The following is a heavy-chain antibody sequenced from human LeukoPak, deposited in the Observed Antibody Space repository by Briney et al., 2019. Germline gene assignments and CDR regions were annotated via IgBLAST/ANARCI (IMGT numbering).Heavy chain of an antibody. Sequence: SVKVSCKASGGTFSSYAISWVRQAPGQGLEWVGGIIPIFGTANYAQKFQGRVTITTDESTSTAYMELSSLRSEDTAVYYCARAHIAPKTAVAFDIWGQGTMVTVSS. J-gene: IGHJ3*02. V-gene: IGHV1-69*05. CDR3: ARAHIAPKTAVAFDI. CDR1: GGTFSSYA. CDR2: IIPIFGTA. D-gene: IGHD6-13*01.